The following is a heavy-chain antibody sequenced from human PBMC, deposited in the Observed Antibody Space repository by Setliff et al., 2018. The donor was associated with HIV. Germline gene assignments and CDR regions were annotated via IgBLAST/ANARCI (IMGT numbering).Heavy chain of an antibody. V-gene: IGHV1-2*02. CDR1: GYTFLAYY. J-gene: IGHJ5*02. D-gene: IGHD2-15*01. Sequence: ASVKVSCKASGYTFLAYYIHWMRQAPGQGLEWMGWINPKSGDTTYAQKFEDRVTMTRDTSSRTAYMDLSRLTSGDTAVYYCARVLAGLNWFDPWGRGTLVTVSS. CDR2: INPKSGDT. CDR3: ARVLAGLNWFDP.